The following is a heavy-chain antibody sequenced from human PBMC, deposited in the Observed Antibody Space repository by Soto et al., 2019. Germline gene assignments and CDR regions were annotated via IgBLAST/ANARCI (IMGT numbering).Heavy chain of an antibody. CDR3: AKDKYSSGWYFDF. CDR2: ISGTGATT. CDR1: GFTFGTYA. V-gene: IGHV3-23*01. Sequence: EVQPLQSGGGSIQPGGSVRLSCAASGFTFGTYAMNWVRHTPGKGLQWVSTISGTGATTYYADSVKGRFTISRDNSKNTLYLRMNILRAEDTAIYYCAKDKYSSGWYFDFWGQGSLVTVSS. D-gene: IGHD6-19*01. J-gene: IGHJ4*02.